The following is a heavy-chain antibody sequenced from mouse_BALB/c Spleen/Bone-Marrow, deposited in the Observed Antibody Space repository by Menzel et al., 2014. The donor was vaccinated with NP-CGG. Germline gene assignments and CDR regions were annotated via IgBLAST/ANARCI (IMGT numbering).Heavy chain of an antibody. Sequence: EVMLVESGGGLVKPGGSLKLSCAASGFTFSSYAMSWVRQTPEKRLEWVASISSGGSTYYPDSVKGRFTISRDNARNILYLQMSSLRSEDTAMYYCARDGSSYYAMDYWGQGTSVTVFS. CDR1: GFTFSSYA. CDR2: ISSGGST. CDR3: ARDGSSYYAMDY. J-gene: IGHJ4*01. V-gene: IGHV5-6-5*01. D-gene: IGHD1-1*01.